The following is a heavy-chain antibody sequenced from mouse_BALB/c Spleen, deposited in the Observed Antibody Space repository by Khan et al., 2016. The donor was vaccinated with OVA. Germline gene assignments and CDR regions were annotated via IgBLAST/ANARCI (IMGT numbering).Heavy chain of an antibody. J-gene: IGHJ4*01. V-gene: IGHV3-1*02. CDR2: IHYIGST. CDR3: AAYYDYDYAMDY. D-gene: IGHD2-4*01. Sequence: VQLKESGPDLVKPSQSLSLTCTVTGYSITSGYSWHWIRQFPGNKLEWMGYIHYIGSTNYNPSLKSRISITRDTSKNQFFLQLNSVTTEDTATDYCAAYYDYDYAMDYWGQGTSVTVSS. CDR1: GYSITSGYS.